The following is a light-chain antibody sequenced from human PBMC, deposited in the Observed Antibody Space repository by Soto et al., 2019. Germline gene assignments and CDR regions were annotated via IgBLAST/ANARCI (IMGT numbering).Light chain of an antibody. J-gene: IGKJ5*01. Sequence: DIVMTQSPDSLAVSLGERATINCKSSQSVLYSSNNKNYLAWYQQKPGQPPKLLIYWASTRESGVPDRFSGSGSGTDFTLTISLQAEDVAVYYCQQYYTTPVTFGQGTRLEMK. CDR2: WAS. CDR3: QQYYTTPVT. CDR1: QSVLYSSNNKNY. V-gene: IGKV4-1*01.